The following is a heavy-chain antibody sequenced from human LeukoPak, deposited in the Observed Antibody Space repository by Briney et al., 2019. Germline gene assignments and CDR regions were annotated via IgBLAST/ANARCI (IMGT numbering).Heavy chain of an antibody. CDR2: ISGSGGST. D-gene: IGHD3-10*01. Sequence: GGSLRLSCAASGFTFSSYAMSWDRQAPGKGLEWVSAISGSGGSTYYADSVKGRFTISRDNSKNTLYLQMNSLRAEDTAVYYCARHRSGSYSDYFDYWGQGTLVTVSS. J-gene: IGHJ4*02. CDR3: ARHRSGSYSDYFDY. V-gene: IGHV3-23*01. CDR1: GFTFSSYA.